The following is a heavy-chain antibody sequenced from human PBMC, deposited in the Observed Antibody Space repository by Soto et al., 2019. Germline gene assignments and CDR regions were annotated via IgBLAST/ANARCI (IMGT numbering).Heavy chain of an antibody. CDR3: ARVTNYYDSSGYYLLAFDI. CDR1: GGSISSGDYY. Sequence: QVQLQESGPGLVKPSQTLSLTCTVSGGSISSGDYYWSWIRQPPGKGLEWIGYIYYSGSTYYNPSLKSRVTISVDTSKNQFSLKLSSVTAADTAVYYCARVTNYYDSSGYYLLAFDIWGQGTLVTVSS. V-gene: IGHV4-30-4*01. CDR2: IYYSGST. J-gene: IGHJ3*02. D-gene: IGHD3-22*01.